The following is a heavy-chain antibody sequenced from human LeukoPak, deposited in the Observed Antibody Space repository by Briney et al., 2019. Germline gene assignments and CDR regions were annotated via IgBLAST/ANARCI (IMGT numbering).Heavy chain of an antibody. V-gene: IGHV3-20*04. Sequence: GGSLRLSCAASGFTFDDYGMSWVRQAPGKGLEWVSGINWNGGSTGYADSVKGRFTISRDNAKNSLYLQMNSLRAEDTALYYCARPHHSSAGSCYDYWGQGTLVTVSS. CDR3: ARPHHSSAGSCYDY. CDR1: GFTFDDYG. J-gene: IGHJ4*02. D-gene: IGHD2-15*01. CDR2: INWNGGST.